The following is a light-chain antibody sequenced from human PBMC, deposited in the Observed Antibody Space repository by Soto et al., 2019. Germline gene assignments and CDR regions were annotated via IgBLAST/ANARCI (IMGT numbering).Light chain of an antibody. J-gene: IGKJ1*01. CDR2: DAS. CDR1: QSISNR. V-gene: IGKV1-5*01. CDR3: QHYGGMWT. Sequence: DIQMTQSPSTLSASVGDRVTITCRASQSISNRWAWYQQKPGKAPKVMIYDASSLESGVPSRFSGSGSGTEFMLTISSLQPDDFSSYCCQHYGGMWTFGQGTKVEMK.